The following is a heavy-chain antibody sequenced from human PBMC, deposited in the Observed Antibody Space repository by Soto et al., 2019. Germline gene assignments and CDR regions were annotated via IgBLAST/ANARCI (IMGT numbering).Heavy chain of an antibody. CDR2: ISGSGGST. V-gene: IGHV3-23*01. J-gene: IGHJ3*02. CDR1: GFTFSSYA. D-gene: IGHD3-10*01. Sequence: GGSLRLSCAASGFTFSSYAMSWVRQAPGKGLEWVSAISGSGGSTYYADSVKGRFTISRDNSKNTLYLQMNSLRAEDTAVYYCAKDTTLGMGRGDAFDIWGQGTMVTVSS. CDR3: AKDTTLGMGRGDAFDI.